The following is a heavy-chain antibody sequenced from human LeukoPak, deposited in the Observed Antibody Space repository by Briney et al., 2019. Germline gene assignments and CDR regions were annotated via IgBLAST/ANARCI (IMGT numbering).Heavy chain of an antibody. CDR2: INPNSGGT. CDR1: GYTFTGYY. CDR3: ARAAIRGVGSMDV. V-gene: IGHV1-2*02. J-gene: IGHJ6*02. D-gene: IGHD2-8*02. Sequence: ASVKVSCKASGYTFTGYYMHWVRQAPGQGLEWMGWINPNSGGTNYAQKFQGRVTMTRDTSISTAYMELRRLRSDDTAVYYCARAAIRGVGSMDVWGQGTTVAVSS.